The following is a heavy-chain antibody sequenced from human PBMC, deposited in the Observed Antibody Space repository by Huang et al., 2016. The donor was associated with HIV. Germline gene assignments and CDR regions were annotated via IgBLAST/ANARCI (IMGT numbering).Heavy chain of an antibody. CDR3: AKGGSAAAVLDF. J-gene: IGHJ4*02. V-gene: IGHV3-30*18. D-gene: IGHD6-13*01. CDR1: GFTFSSYG. CDR2: ISYDAKKK. Sequence: QVQLVESGGGVVPPGRSLRISCAASGFTFSSYGMHWVRQAPGKGLEWVAVISYDAKKKYYADSVKGRFSISRDNSKTTVYRQLNSLRLEDTAVYYCAKGGSAAAVLDFWGQGTLVTVSS.